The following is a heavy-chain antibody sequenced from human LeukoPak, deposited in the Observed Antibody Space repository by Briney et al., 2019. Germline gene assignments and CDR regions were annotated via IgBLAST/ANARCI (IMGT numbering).Heavy chain of an antibody. D-gene: IGHD4-23*01. J-gene: IGHJ4*02. CDR3: ARDPGGNKIDY. Sequence: GGSLRLSCAASGFTFSSYSMNWVRQAPGKGLEWVSSISSSSSYIYYADSVKGRFTISRDNAKNSLYLQMNSLRAKDTAVYYCARDPGGNKIDYWGQGTLVTVSS. V-gene: IGHV3-21*01. CDR1: GFTFSSYS. CDR2: ISSSSSYI.